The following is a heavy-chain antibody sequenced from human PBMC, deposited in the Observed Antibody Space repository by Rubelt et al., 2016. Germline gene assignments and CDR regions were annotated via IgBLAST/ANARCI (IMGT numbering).Heavy chain of an antibody. CDR1: GFTFSSYA. Sequence: EVQLLESGGGLVQPGGSLRLSCAASGFTFSSYAMSWVRQAPGKGLEWVSGISWNSGSIGYADSVKGRFTISRDNAKNTLYLQMNSLRAEDTAVYYCARDGGTSSTWGAADAFDIWGQGTMVTVSS. CDR2: ISWNSGSI. D-gene: IGHD6-13*01. CDR3: ARDGGTSSTWGAADAFDI. J-gene: IGHJ3*02. V-gene: IGHV3-9*01.